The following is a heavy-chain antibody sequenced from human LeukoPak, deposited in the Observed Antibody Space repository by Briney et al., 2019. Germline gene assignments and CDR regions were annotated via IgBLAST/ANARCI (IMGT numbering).Heavy chain of an antibody. CDR3: ARQKAAHMDV. CDR2: IYYSGST. D-gene: IGHD2-15*01. CDR1: GGSISSSSYY. Sequence: PSETLSLTCTVSGGSISSSSYYWGWIRLPPGKGLEWIGSIYYSGSTYYNPFLKSRVTISVDTSKNQFSLKLSSVTAADTAVYYCARQKAAHMDVWGKGTTVTVSS. V-gene: IGHV4-39*01. J-gene: IGHJ6*03.